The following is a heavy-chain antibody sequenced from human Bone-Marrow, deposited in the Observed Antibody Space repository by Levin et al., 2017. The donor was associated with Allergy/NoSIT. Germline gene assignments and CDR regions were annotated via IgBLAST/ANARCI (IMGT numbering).Heavy chain of an antibody. CDR3: AKERISYCGGASCYMTDY. D-gene: IGHD2-2*02. CDR2: IGGSGGTT. Sequence: QAGGSLRLSCAASGFTFSSYAMSWVRQAPGKGLEWVSTIGGSGGTTYYADSVKGRFTISRDNSKNTLFLQMNSLRAEDTALYFCAKERISYCGGASCYMTDYWGQGTLVTVSS. J-gene: IGHJ4*02. CDR1: GFTFSSYA. V-gene: IGHV3-23*01.